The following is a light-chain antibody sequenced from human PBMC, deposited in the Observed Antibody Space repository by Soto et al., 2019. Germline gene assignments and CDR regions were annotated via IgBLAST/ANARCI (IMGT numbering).Light chain of an antibody. V-gene: IGKV1-5*01. CDR2: DVS. CDR3: QQYDSFSVT. Sequence: DIQMPQSPSSLSSSVGASVTITCRASQRMSGWLAWHQQKPGKAPKLLIYDVSALKRGVPPRFSGSGSGTEFTLTISSLKPDDFATYYCQQYDSFSVTFGQGTKVDIK. J-gene: IGKJ1*01. CDR1: QRMSGW.